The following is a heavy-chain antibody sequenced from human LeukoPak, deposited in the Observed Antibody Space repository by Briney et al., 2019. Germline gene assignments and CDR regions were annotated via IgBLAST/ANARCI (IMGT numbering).Heavy chain of an antibody. J-gene: IGHJ6*03. CDR1: GYTFTSYD. Sequence: ASVKVSCKASGYTFTSYDINWVRQATGPGLEWMGWMNPNSGNTGYAQKFQRRVTMTRNTSISTDYMELSSLRSEDTAVYYCARGLWFGEYYYYYYMDVWGKGTTVTISS. D-gene: IGHD3-10*01. V-gene: IGHV1-8*01. CDR3: ARGLWFGEYYYYYYMDV. CDR2: MNPNSGNT.